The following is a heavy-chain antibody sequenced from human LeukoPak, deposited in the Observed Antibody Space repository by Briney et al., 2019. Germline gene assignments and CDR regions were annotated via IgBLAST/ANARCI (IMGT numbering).Heavy chain of an antibody. CDR3: ARDSTYYYDSGSSGPHYFDN. Sequence: GMSLRLSCAASGFTFSSYAMHWVRQAPGKGLEWVAVISYDGSNKYYADSVKGRFTISRDNSKNTLYLQMNSLRAEDTAVYYCARDSTYYYDSGSSGPHYFDNWGQGTLVTVSS. CDR2: ISYDGSNK. CDR1: GFTFSSYA. D-gene: IGHD3-10*01. J-gene: IGHJ4*02. V-gene: IGHV3-30*04.